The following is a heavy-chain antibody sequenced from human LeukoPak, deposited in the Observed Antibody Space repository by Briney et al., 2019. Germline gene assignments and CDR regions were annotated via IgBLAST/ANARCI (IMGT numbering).Heavy chain of an antibody. D-gene: IGHD4-17*01. V-gene: IGHV3-23*01. CDR2: ISGSGGST. J-gene: IGHJ5*02. CDR3: ARDRAYGDYAS. Sequence: GGSLRLSCAASGFTFSSYAMSWVRQAPGKGLEWVSAISGSGGSTYYADSVKGRFTISRDNSKNTLYLQMNSLRAEDTAVYYCARDRAYGDYASWGQGTLVTVSS. CDR1: GFTFSSYA.